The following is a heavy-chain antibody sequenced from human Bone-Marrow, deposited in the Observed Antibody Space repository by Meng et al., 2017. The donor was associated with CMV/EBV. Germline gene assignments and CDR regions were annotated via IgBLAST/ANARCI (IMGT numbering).Heavy chain of an antibody. J-gene: IGHJ4*02. V-gene: IGHV1-18*01. CDR1: GGTFSSYA. Sequence: QVQLVQSGAEVKKPGSSVKVSCKASGGTFSSYALSWVRQAPGQGLEWMGWISAYNGNTNYAQKLQGRVTMTTDTSTSTAYMELRSLRSDDTAVYYCARSFSRGGYFDYWDQGPLVTVAS. CDR2: ISAYNGNT. D-gene: IGHD3-10*01. CDR3: ARSFSRGGYFDY.